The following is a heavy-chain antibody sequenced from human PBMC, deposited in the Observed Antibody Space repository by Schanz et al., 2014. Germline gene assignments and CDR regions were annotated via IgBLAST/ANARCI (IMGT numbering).Heavy chain of an antibody. J-gene: IGHJ6*02. CDR1: GFIFDDYT. D-gene: IGHD1-20*01. CDR2: ISWDGGST. Sequence: DVQLLESGGGLVQPGGSLRLSCAASGFIFDDYTMHWVRQAPGKGLEWVSLISWDGGSTYYADSVKGRFTISRDNSKNSLYLQMNSLRTEDTAVYYCAKDIGRLNWNDPNYYYYYGMDVWGQGTTVTVSS. CDR3: AKDIGRLNWNDPNYYYYYGMDV. V-gene: IGHV3-43*01.